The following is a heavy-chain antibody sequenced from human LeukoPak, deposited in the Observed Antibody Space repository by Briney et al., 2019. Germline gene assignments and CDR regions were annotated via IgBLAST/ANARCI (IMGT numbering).Heavy chain of an antibody. CDR3: ARGNSVQGWPFDY. CDR2: INHSGST. J-gene: IGHJ4*02. V-gene: IGHV4-34*01. Sequence: SETLSLTCAVYGGSFSGYYWSWIRQPPGKGLEWIGEINHSGSTNYNPSLKSRVTISVDTSKNQFSLKPSSVTAADTAVYYCARGNSVQGWPFDYWGQGTLVTVSS. CDR1: GGSFSGYY. D-gene: IGHD2-15*01.